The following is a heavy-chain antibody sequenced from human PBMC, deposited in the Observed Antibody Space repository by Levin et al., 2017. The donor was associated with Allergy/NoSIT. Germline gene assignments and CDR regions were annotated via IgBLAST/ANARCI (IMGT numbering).Heavy chain of an antibody. CDR3: ARVGGSYYSEFDY. Sequence: GGSLRLSCAASGFVFSGFEMNWVRQAPGKGLEWVSYISSSGSTIYYADSVKGRFTISRDNAKNSLYLQMNSLRADDTAVYYCARVGGSYYSEFDYWGQGTLVTVSS. CDR1: GFVFSGFE. D-gene: IGHD1-26*01. J-gene: IGHJ4*02. V-gene: IGHV3-48*03. CDR2: ISSSGSTI.